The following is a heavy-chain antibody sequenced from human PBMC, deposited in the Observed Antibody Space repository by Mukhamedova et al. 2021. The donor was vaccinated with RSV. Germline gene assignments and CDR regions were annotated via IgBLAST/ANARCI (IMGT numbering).Heavy chain of an antibody. Sequence: SGSTNYNPSLKSRVTISVDTSKNQFSLKLSSVTAADTAVDYCARGLNDFWSGYYPGGNWFDPWGQGTLVTVSS. CDR2: SGST. J-gene: IGHJ5*02. D-gene: IGHD3-3*01. V-gene: IGHV4-34*01. CDR3: ARGLNDFWSGYYPGGNWFDP.